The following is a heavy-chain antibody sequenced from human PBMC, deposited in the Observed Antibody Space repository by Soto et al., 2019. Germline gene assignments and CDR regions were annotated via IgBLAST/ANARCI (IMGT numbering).Heavy chain of an antibody. Sequence: ASVKVSCKASGYTFTGYYMHWVRQAPGQGLEWMGWINPNSGGTNYAQKFQGWVTMTRDTSISTAYMELSRLRSDDTAVYYCARGRILVPAAIAGWFDPWGQGTLVTAPQ. CDR3: ARGRILVPAAIAGWFDP. CDR2: INPNSGGT. V-gene: IGHV1-2*04. D-gene: IGHD2-2*01. CDR1: GYTFTGYY. J-gene: IGHJ5*02.